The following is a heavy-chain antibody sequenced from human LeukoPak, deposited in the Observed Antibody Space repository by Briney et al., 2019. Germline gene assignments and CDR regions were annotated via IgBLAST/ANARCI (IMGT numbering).Heavy chain of an antibody. CDR1: GFKSDDFA. D-gene: IGHD3-22*01. CDR3: CSQDYYEGAATEY. CDR2: IRSKAFGGTT. J-gene: IGHJ4*02. V-gene: IGHV3-49*04. Sequence: GRSLRLSCTASGFKSDDFALTWVRQAPGKGLEWIGFIRSKAFGGTTQYAASVQGRFTISRDASKSVVYLDMNSLKFEDTAVYYCCSQDYYEGAATEYWGQGTLVSVSS.